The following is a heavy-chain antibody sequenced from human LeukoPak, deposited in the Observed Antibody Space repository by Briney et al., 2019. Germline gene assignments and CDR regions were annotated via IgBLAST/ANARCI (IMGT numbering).Heavy chain of an antibody. Sequence: LRLSCAVSGFTFSSYAMHWIRQPPGKGLEWIGEINHSGSTNYNPSLKSRVTISVDTSKNQFSLKLSSVTAADTAVYYCARGRIFIGGYCSGGSCYSVHNWFDPWGQGTLVTVSS. J-gene: IGHJ5*02. CDR1: GFTFSSYA. CDR3: ARGRIFIGGYCSGGSCYSVHNWFDP. V-gene: IGHV4-34*01. D-gene: IGHD2-15*01. CDR2: INHSGST.